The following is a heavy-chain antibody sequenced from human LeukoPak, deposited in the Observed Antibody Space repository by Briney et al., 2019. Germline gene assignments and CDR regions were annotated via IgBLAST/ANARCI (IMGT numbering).Heavy chain of an antibody. J-gene: IGHJ1*01. V-gene: IGHV1-24*01. Sequence: GASVKVSCKVSGYTLTELSMHWVRQAPGKGLEWMGGFDPEDGETIYAQKFQGRVTMTEDTSTDTAYMELSSLRSEDTAVYYCAKGGNFYDSSGYYYHHWGQGTLVTVSS. CDR3: AKGGNFYDSSGYYYHH. CDR2: FDPEDGET. D-gene: IGHD3-22*01. CDR1: GYTLTELS.